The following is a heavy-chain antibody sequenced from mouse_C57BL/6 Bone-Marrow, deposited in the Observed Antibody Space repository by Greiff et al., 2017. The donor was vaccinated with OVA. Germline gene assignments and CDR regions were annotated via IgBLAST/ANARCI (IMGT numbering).Heavy chain of an antibody. J-gene: IGHJ3*01. Sequence: VMLVESGAELVRPGTSVKVSCKASGYAFTNYLIEWVKQRPGQGLEWIGVINPGSGGTNYNEKFKGKATLTADKSSSTAYMQLSSLTSEDSAVYFCARDDGSSWFAYWGQGTLVTVSA. D-gene: IGHD1-1*01. V-gene: IGHV1-54*01. CDR2: INPGSGGT. CDR3: ARDDGSSWFAY. CDR1: GYAFTNYL.